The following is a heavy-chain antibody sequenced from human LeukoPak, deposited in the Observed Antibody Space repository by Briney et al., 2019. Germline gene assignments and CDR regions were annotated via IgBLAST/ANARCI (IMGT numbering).Heavy chain of an antibody. Sequence: GGSLRLSCAASGFIFSNYGMHWVRQAPGKGPEWVAIISYDGSYKYYTDSVKGRVTISRDNSKDTLYLEMNSLTAEDTAVYFCARDPGYGQYMDCWGQGTLVTVSS. CDR1: GFIFSNYG. CDR3: ARDPGYGQYMDC. J-gene: IGHJ4*02. CDR2: ISYDGSYK. V-gene: IGHV3-30*03. D-gene: IGHD4-17*01.